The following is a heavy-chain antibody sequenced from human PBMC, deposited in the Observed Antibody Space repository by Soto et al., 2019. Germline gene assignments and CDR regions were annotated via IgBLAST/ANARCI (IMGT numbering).Heavy chain of an antibody. CDR1: GGSFSGYY. CDR3: ARGVAYDYVWGSYRALWFDP. CDR2: INHSGST. Sequence: QVQLQQWGAGLLKPSETLSLTCAVYGGSFSGYYWSWIRQPPGKGLEWIGEINHSGSTNYTPSLKSRVTISVDTSKNQFSLKLSSVTAADTAVYYCARGVAYDYVWGSYRALWFDPWGQGTLVTVSS. D-gene: IGHD3-16*02. J-gene: IGHJ5*02. V-gene: IGHV4-34*01.